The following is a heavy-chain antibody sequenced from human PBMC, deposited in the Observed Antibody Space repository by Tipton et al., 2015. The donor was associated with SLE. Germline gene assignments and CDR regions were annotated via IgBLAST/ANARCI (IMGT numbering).Heavy chain of an antibody. CDR2: VYYSGGA. CDR1: GGSISSHY. J-gene: IGHJ4*02. CDR3: ARHTMIVVD. Sequence: TLSLTCTVSGGSISSHYCSWIRQSPGKGLEWIGNVYYSGGANYNPSLKSRVTISVDTSKNQFSLKLSSVTAADTAVYYCARHTMIVVDWGQGTLVTVSS. V-gene: IGHV4-59*08. D-gene: IGHD3-22*01.